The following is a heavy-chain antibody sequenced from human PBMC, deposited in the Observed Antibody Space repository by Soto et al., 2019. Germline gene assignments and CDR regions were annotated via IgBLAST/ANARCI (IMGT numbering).Heavy chain of an antibody. CDR3: AKASGVDHAFDL. D-gene: IGHD3-3*01. CDR2: ISGSGGST. V-gene: IGHV3-23*01. CDR1: GFTLSSYT. J-gene: IGHJ3*01. Sequence: PGGSLRHSCAACGFTLSSYTMNWVRQAPGKGLEWVSAISGSGGSTYYADSVKGRFTISRDNSKNTLYLQMNSLRAQDTAVYFCAKASGVDHAFDLWGQGTMVTVSS.